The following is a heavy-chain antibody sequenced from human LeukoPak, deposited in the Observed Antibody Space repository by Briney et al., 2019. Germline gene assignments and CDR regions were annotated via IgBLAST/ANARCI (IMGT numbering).Heavy chain of an antibody. CDR3: ARGKPTVTTDYYYYYMDV. CDR2: INPNSGGT. CDR1: GYTFTGYY. J-gene: IGHJ6*03. D-gene: IGHD4-11*01. V-gene: IGHV1-2*02. Sequence: ASVKVSCKASGYTFTGYYMHWVRQAPGQGLEWMGWINPNSGGTNYAQKFQGRVTMTRDTSISTAYMELSRLRSDDTAVYYCARGKPTVTTDYYYYYMDVWGKGTTVTVSS.